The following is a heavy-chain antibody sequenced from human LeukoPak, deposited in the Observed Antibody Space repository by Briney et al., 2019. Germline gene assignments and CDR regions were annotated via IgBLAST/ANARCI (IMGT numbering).Heavy chain of an antibody. V-gene: IGHV4-4*07. CDR3: ARDGAAGQYYYYMDV. D-gene: IGHD6-13*01. J-gene: IGHJ6*03. CDR2: IYPSGNT. CDR1: GGSFSSYF. Sequence: RASETLSLTCSVSGGSFSSYFWSWVRQPAGKGLEWIGRIYPSGNTNYNPSLKSRVTISVDTSKNQFSLKLSSVTAADTAVYYCARDGAAGQYYYYMDVWGKGTTVTVSS.